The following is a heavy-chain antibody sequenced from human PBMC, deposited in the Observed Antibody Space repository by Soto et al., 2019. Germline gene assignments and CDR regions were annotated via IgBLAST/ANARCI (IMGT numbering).Heavy chain of an antibody. D-gene: IGHD5-18*01. CDR3: ARGRRMQLWLRADFDY. CDR2: INHSGST. Sequence: PSETLSLTCAVYGGSFSGYYWSWIRQPPGKGLEWIGEINHSGSTNYNPSLKSRVTISVDTSKNQFSLKLSSVTAADTAVYYCARGRRMQLWLRADFDYWGQGTLVTVSS. CDR1: GGSFSGYY. J-gene: IGHJ4*02. V-gene: IGHV4-34*01.